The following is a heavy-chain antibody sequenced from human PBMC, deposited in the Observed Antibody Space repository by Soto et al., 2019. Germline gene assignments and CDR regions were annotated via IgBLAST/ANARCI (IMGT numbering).Heavy chain of an antibody. V-gene: IGHV1-3*01. CDR3: ARAPSWWYFDL. J-gene: IGHJ2*01. CDR1: GYTFSTYA. CDR2: INAGNGNT. Sequence: ASVKVSCKASGYTFSTYAMHWVRQAPGQRLEWMGWINAGNGNTKYSQKFQGRVTITRDTSASTAYMELSSLRSEDTAVYYCARAPSWWYFDLWGRGTLVTSPQ.